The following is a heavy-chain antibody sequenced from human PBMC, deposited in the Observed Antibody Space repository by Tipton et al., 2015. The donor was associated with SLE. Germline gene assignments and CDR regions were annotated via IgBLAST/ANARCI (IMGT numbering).Heavy chain of an antibody. D-gene: IGHD1-26*01. CDR2: IYYSGST. J-gene: IGHJ2*01. CDR3: ARDPPVGATSYWYFDL. V-gene: IGHV4-39*07. CDR1: SGSISSSSYY. Sequence: LRLSCTVSSGSISSSSYYWGWIRQPPGKGLEWIGSIYYSGSTYYNPSLKSRVTISVDTSKNQFSLKLSSVTAADTAVYYCARDPPVGATSYWYFDLWGRGTLVTVSS.